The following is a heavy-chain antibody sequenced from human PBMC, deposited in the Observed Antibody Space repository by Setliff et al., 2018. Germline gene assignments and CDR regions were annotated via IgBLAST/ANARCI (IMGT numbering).Heavy chain of an antibody. J-gene: IGHJ6*02. D-gene: IGHD2-15*01. CDR2: IYIGGSA. Sequence: PSETLSLTCTVSGGSISSYYWSWIRQPAGKGLEWIGHIYIGGSANYNPSPKSRVTMSIDTSKNQFSLKLNSVTAADTAVYYCARVRVVVIGNYYYYYGMDVWGQGTTVTVSS. CDR1: GGSISSYY. V-gene: IGHV4-4*07. CDR3: ARVRVVVIGNYYYYYGMDV.